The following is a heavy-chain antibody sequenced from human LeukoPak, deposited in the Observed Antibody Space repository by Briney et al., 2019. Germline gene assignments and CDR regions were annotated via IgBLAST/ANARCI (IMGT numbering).Heavy chain of an antibody. CDR1: GFTFSTDW. J-gene: IGHJ3*02. CDR3: ARDWFYFDSSGYHRDAFDI. D-gene: IGHD3-22*01. Sequence: GGSLRLSCAASGFTFSTDWMHWVRQAPGKGLVWVSRIDSDGSSTDYADSVKGRFTISRDNAKNTLYLQMNSLRAEDTAVYYCARDWFYFDSSGYHRDAFDIWGQGTMVTVSS. V-gene: IGHV3-74*01. CDR2: IDSDGSST.